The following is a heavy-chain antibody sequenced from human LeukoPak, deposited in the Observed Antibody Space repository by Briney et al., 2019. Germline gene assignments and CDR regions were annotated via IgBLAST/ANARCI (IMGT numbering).Heavy chain of an antibody. CDR3: ARDLFIYDSSGYDAFDI. CDR1: GGSISSSSYY. J-gene: IGHJ3*02. CDR2: IYTSGST. D-gene: IGHD3-22*01. Sequence: PSETLSLTCTVSGGSISSSSYYWSWIRQPAGKGLEWIGRIYTSGSTNYNPSLKSRVTMSVDTSKNQFSLKLSSVTAADTAVYYCARDLFIYDSSGYDAFDIWGQGTMVTVSS. V-gene: IGHV4-61*02.